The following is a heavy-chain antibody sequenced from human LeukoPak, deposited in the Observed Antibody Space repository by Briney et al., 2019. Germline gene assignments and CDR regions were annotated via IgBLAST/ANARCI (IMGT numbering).Heavy chain of an antibody. Sequence: PGGSLRLSCAASGFTFSSYAMSWVRQAPGKGLEWVSAISGSGGSTYYADSVKGRFTISRDNHKNTLYLQMNSLRAEDTAVYYCAKESQVLGYCTGGVFEIDYWGQGTLVTVSS. V-gene: IGHV3-23*01. CDR3: AKESQVLGYCTGGVFEIDY. CDR1: GFTFSSYA. J-gene: IGHJ4*02. CDR2: ISGSGGST. D-gene: IGHD2-8*02.